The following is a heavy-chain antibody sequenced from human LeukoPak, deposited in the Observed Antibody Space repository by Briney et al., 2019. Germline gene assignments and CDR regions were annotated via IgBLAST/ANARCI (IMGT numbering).Heavy chain of an antibody. CDR2: IYYSGST. V-gene: IGHV4-30-4*07. J-gene: IGHJ4*02. CDR3: ARAVSGRFDY. CDR1: GGSISSGGYS. D-gene: IGHD6-19*01. Sequence: SQTLSLTCAVSGGSISSGGYSWSWIRQPPGKGLEWTGYIYYSGSTNYNPSLNSRVTISVDTSKNQFSLRLSSVTAADTAIYYCARAVSGRFDYWGQGTLVTVSS.